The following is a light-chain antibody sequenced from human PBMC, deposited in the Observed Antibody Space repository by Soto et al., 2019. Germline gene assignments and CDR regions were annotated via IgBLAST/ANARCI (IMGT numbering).Light chain of an antibody. J-gene: IGKJ3*01. CDR3: QQYNSYPLT. CDR1: QSISSW. CDR2: KAS. V-gene: IGKV1-5*03. Sequence: DIQMTQSPSTLSASVGDRVTITCRASQSISSWLAWYQQKPGKAPKLLIYKASNLQSGVPSRFSGSGSGTEFTLTISSLQPDDFANYYCQQYNSYPLTFGPGTKVDIK.